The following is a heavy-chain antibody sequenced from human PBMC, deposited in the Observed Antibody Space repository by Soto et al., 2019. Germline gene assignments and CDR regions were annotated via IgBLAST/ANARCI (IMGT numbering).Heavy chain of an antibody. CDR3: AKELISGFWSGFLDY. V-gene: IGHV3-23*01. CDR2: ISGSGGST. Sequence: GGSLRLSCVASGFTFSSYAMSWVRQAPGKGLEWVSAISGSGGSTYYADSVKGRFTISRDNSKNTLYLQVNSLRAEDTAVYYCAKELISGFWSGFLDYWGQGTLVTVSS. CDR1: GFTFSSYA. D-gene: IGHD3-3*01. J-gene: IGHJ4*02.